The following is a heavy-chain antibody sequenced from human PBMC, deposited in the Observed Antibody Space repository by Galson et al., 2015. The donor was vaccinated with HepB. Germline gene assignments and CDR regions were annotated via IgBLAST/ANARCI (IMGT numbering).Heavy chain of an antibody. Sequence: SLRLSCAASGFTFSNYAKDWVRQAPGKGLEYVSSISPNGDRTSYADSVKGRFTISRDNSKYTLYVHMSSLRAEDTAVYYCVKFNSSSRAFDIWGQGTKVTVSP. J-gene: IGHJ3*02. V-gene: IGHV3-64*05. CDR2: ISPNGDRT. D-gene: IGHD6-6*01. CDR1: GFTFSNYA. CDR3: VKFNSSSRAFDI.